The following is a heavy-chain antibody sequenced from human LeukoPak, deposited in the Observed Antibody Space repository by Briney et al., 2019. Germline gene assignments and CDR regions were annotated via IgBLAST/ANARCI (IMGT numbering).Heavy chain of an antibody. CDR2: IYYSGST. CDR3: ARNAAAGIDY. CDR1: GGSISLSYYY. V-gene: IGHV4-39*01. D-gene: IGHD6-13*01. J-gene: IGHJ4*02. Sequence: SETLSLTCSVSGGSISLSYYYWGWIRQPPGTGLEWIGSIYYSGSTYYNPSLKSRVTISVDTSKNQFSLKLSSVTAADTAVYYCARNAAAGIDYWGQGTLVTVSS.